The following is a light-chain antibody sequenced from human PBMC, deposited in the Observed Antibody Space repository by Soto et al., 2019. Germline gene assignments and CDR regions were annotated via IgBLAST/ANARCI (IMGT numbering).Light chain of an antibody. CDR1: QSISSW. J-gene: IGKJ1*01. Sequence: DIPMTQSPSTLSASVGDRVTITCRASQSISSWLAWYQQKPGKAPKLLIYKASSLESGVPSRLSGSGSGTEFTLTSSSLRSDDFATYYCQQHNSYPWTFGQGTKVEIK. CDR3: QQHNSYPWT. CDR2: KAS. V-gene: IGKV1-5*03.